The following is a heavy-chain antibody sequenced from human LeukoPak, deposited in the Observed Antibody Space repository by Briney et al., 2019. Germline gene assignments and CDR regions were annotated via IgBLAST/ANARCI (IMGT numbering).Heavy chain of an antibody. CDR2: IYYSGST. J-gene: IGHJ5*02. D-gene: IGHD2-2*01. CDR1: GGSISSSSYY. Sequence: SETLSLTCTVSGGSISSSSYYWGWIRQPPGKGLEWIGNIYYSGSTYYNPSLKSRVTISVDTSKNQFSLKLSSVTAADTAVYYCARRKYCSNTNCRVYNWFDPWGQGTLVTVSS. CDR3: ARRKYCSNTNCRVYNWFDP. V-gene: IGHV4-39*07.